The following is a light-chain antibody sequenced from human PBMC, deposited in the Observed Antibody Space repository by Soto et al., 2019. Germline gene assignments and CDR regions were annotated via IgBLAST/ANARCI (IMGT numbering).Light chain of an antibody. Sequence: DIQMTQSPSTLSASVGDRVTITCRASQSISSWLAWYQQKPGKAPKRLIYKAPSLESGVPSRFSGSGSGTEFTLTISSLQPDDFATYYCQQYNSFPTFGQGNKVEIK. J-gene: IGKJ1*01. CDR1: QSISSW. CDR3: QQYNSFPT. V-gene: IGKV1-5*03. CDR2: KAP.